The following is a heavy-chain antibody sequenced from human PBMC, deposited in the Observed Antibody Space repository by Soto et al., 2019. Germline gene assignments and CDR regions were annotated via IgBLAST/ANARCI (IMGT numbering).Heavy chain of an antibody. D-gene: IGHD1-1*01. CDR2: ILVGGST. Sequence: GGSLRLSCAVSGFSWSSYDMSWVRQAPGKGLEWVSTILVGGSTHYEDSVKGRFTISRDKSKNTVYLQMNSLTAGDTAFYYCAKATATSGGAFEIYGQGTMVTVSS. CDR3: AKATATSGGAFEI. V-gene: IGHV3-23*01. CDR1: GFSWSSYD. J-gene: IGHJ3*02.